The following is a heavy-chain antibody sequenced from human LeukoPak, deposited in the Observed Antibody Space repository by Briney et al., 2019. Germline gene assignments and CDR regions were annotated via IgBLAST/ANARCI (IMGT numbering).Heavy chain of an antibody. CDR3: ARIPLGYSGAYYFDY. Sequence: PSETLSLTCTVSRGSISGSIRSYYWSWLRQPPGKGLERIGYISSSGSVNDNPSRSGLVTISVDTSKNQFFLNLSSVSAAGTALYYCARIPLGYSGAYYFDYWGQGTLVTVSP. J-gene: IGHJ4*02. V-gene: IGHV4-61*01. CDR1: RGSISGSIRSYY. D-gene: IGHD5-12*01. CDR2: ISSSGSV.